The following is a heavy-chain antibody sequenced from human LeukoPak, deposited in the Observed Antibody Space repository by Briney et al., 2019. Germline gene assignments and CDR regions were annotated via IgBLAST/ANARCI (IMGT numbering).Heavy chain of an antibody. CDR1: GFTFDDYA. V-gene: IGHV3-43D*04. Sequence: GGSLRLSCAASGFTFDDYAMHWVRQAPGKGLEWVSLISWDGGSTYYADSVKGRFTISRDNSRHTLYLQMNSLGAEDAALYYCAKDKEYSGFGPILSGYYYGMDVWGKGTTVTVSS. CDR2: ISWDGGST. CDR3: AKDKEYSGFGPILSGYYYGMDV. J-gene: IGHJ6*04. D-gene: IGHD5-12*01.